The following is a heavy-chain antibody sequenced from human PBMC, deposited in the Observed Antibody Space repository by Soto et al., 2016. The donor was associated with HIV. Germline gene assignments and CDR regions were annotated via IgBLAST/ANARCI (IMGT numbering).Heavy chain of an antibody. J-gene: IGHJ6*02. CDR1: GGSFSAYY. V-gene: IGHV4-34*01. CDR2: VSHGGRV. CDR3: ARRARIQVTRTFFNYFYYILDV. D-gene: IGHD2-21*01. Sequence: QVQLQQWGAGLLNTSETLSLTCAVYGGSFSAYYWSWIRRSPGKGLEWIGEVSHGGRVNYNTSLKSRLTLSVDASKNQFSLKLNSLTAADTAIYYCARRARIQVTRTFFNYFYYILDVWGQGPRSSSH.